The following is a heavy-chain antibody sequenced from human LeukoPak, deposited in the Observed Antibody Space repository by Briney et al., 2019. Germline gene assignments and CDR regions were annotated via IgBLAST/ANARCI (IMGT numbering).Heavy chain of an antibody. CDR1: GYSISSGYY. Sequence: PSETLSLTCNVSGYSISSGYYWGWIRQPPGKGLEWIGNIFHSGSTHHNPSLKSRVTISVDTSNNQFSLKLSSVTAADMAVYYCARVSGATAAGTCNYWGQGTLVTVSS. CDR2: IFHSGST. D-gene: IGHD6-13*01. J-gene: IGHJ4*02. CDR3: ARVSGATAAGTCNY. V-gene: IGHV4-38-2*02.